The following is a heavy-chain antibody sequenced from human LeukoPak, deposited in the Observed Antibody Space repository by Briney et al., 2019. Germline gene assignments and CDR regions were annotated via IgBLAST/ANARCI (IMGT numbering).Heavy chain of an antibody. CDR3: AKANSGVWGSYRPLHYFDY. CDR2: IYYSGST. D-gene: IGHD3-16*02. Sequence: SETLSLTCTVSGGSISSYYWSWIRQPPGKGLEWIGYIYYSGSTNYNPSLKSRVTISVDTSKNQFSLKLSSVTAADTAVYYCAKANSGVWGSYRPLHYFDYWGQGTLVTVSS. J-gene: IGHJ4*02. CDR1: GGSISSYY. V-gene: IGHV4-59*01.